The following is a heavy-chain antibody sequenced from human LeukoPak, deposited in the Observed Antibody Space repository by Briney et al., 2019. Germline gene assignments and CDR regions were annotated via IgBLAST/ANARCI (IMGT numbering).Heavy chain of an antibody. CDR1: GYNFIMYA. Sequence: ASVKVSCKASGYNFIMYAVHWVRQAPGQRLEWMGWINGGNGNTKYSQNFQGRVTMTRDTSTSTVYMELSSLRSEDTAVYYCARGYYYDSSPDYWGQGTLVTVSS. V-gene: IGHV1-3*01. D-gene: IGHD3-22*01. CDR2: INGGNGNT. J-gene: IGHJ4*02. CDR3: ARGYYYDSSPDY.